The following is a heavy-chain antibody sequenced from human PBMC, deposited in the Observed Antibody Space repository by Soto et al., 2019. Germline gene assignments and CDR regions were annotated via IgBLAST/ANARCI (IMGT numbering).Heavy chain of an antibody. J-gene: IGHJ4*02. CDR1: GGSISSGGYS. CDR3: ASWGGIASPAYDGSLAPYDY. V-gene: IGHV4-30-2*01. Sequence: SETLSLTCAVSGGSISSGGYSWSWIRQPPGKGLEWIGYIYHSGSTYYNPSLKGRFTISRDNSKNTLFLQVNSLREEDTAVYYCASWGGIASPAYDGSLAPYDYWGQGTLVTVSS. D-gene: IGHD6-13*01. CDR2: IYHSGST.